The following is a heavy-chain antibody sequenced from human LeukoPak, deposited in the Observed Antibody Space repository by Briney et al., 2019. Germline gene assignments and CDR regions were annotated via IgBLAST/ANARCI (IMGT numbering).Heavy chain of an antibody. V-gene: IGHV4-4*07. CDR3: ARDGYYYDSSGYYSLDY. CDR1: GGSISSYY. CDR2: IYTSGST. D-gene: IGHD3-22*01. J-gene: IGHJ4*02. Sequence: PSETLSLTCTVSGGSISSYYWSWIRQPAGKGLEWIGRIYTSGSTNYNPSLKSRVTMSVDTSKNQFSLKLSSVTAADTAAYYCARDGYYYDSSGYYSLDYWGQGTLVTVSS.